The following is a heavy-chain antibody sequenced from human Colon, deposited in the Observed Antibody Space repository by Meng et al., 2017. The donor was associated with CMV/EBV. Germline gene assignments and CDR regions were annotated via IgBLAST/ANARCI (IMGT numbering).Heavy chain of an antibody. J-gene: IGHJ2*01. CDR3: ARMDDYDILTGYYFGGYFDL. D-gene: IGHD3-9*01. Sequence: QRQPTESGPGLVKPSEPLSLTCTVSGGSISSSSYYWGWIRQPPGKGLEWIGSIYYSGSTYYNPSLKSRVTISVDTSKNQFSLKLSSVTAADTAVYYCARMDDYDILTGYYFGGYFDLWGRGTLVTVSS. V-gene: IGHV4-39*07. CDR1: GGSISSSSYY. CDR2: IYYSGST.